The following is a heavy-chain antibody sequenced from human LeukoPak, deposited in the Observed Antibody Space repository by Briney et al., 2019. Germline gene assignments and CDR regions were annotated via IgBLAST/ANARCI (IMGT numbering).Heavy chain of an antibody. V-gene: IGHV4-61*02. D-gene: IGHD3-22*01. CDR2: ISSSGST. J-gene: IGHJ3*02. Sequence: SQTLSLTCTVSGDSISSGDYYWSWIRQPAGKGLEWIVRISSSGSTNYNPSLKSRVTISVDTSKNQFSLKLSSVTTADTAVYFCARGPYSYDSSGAFDIGGQGTMVTVSS. CDR3: ARGPYSYDSSGAFDI. CDR1: GDSISSGDYY.